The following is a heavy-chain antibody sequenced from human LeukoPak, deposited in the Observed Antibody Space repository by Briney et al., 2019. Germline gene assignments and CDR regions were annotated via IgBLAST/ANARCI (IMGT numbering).Heavy chain of an antibody. CDR2: ISGSGGST. CDR3: AKGKWFGELSDY. CDR1: GFTFSSYA. J-gene: IGHJ4*02. V-gene: IGHV3-23*01. Sequence: GGSLRLSCAASGFTFSSYAMSWVRQAPGKGLEWVSAISGSGGSTYYADSVKGRFTISRDNSKNTLYLQMNSLRAENTAVYYCAKGKWFGELSDYWGQGTLVTVSS. D-gene: IGHD3-10*01.